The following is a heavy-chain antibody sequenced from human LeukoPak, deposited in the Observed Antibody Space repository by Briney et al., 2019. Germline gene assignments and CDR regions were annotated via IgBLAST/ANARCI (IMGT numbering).Heavy chain of an antibody. CDR3: ARDTSPFYYDSSGYLLDY. CDR2: INPKSGGR. CDR1: GYTFTDYY. J-gene: IGHJ4*02. Sequence: ASVTVSCTASGYTFTDYYIHWVRQAPGQGLQWMGWINPKSGGRNFALQFPDRVTMTRDTSISTAYMELSRLRSDDTAVYYCARDTSPFYYDSSGYLLDYWGQGTLVTVSS. D-gene: IGHD3-22*01. V-gene: IGHV1-2*02.